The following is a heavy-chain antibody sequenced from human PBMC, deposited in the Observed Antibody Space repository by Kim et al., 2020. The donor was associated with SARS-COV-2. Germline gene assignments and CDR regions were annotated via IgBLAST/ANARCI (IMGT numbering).Heavy chain of an antibody. CDR3: ARGHLDFDS. J-gene: IGHJ4*02. CDR2: IYGSGGT. Sequence: GGSLRLSCAASGFSVSSSHMSCVRQPLGKGLEWVSTIYGSGGTYYADSVKGRFTFSRDNPKNTLYLQMNSLRAEDSAVYYCARGHLDFDSWGQGTLVTVSS. CDR1: GFSVSSSH. V-gene: IGHV3-53*01.